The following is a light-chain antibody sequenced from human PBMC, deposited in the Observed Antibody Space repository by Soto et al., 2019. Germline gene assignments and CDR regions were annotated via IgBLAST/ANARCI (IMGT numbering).Light chain of an antibody. V-gene: IGKV4-1*01. J-gene: IGKJ1*01. Sequence: DIVMTQSPDSLAVSLGERVTINCKSSQSVLYSSNNKNYLAWYQQKPGQPPKLLIYWASTRESGVPDRFSGSGSGKDFTLTISSLQAEDVAVYYCQQYYSTPTFGQGTKVEIK. CDR2: WAS. CDR3: QQYYSTPT. CDR1: QSVLYSSNNKNY.